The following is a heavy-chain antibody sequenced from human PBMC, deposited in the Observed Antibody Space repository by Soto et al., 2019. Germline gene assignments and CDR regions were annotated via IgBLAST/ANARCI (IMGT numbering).Heavy chain of an antibody. CDR2: IWYDGSNK. D-gene: IGHD3-22*01. J-gene: IGHJ5*02. CDR3: ARDYYYDSSGYYL. V-gene: IGHV3-33*01. Sequence: QVQLVESGGGVVQPGRSLRLSCAASGFTFSSYGMHWVRQAPGKGLEWVAVIWYDGSNKYYADSVKGRFTISRDNSKNTLYLQTNSLRAEDTAVYYCARDYYYDSSGYYLWGQGTLVTVSS. CDR1: GFTFSSYG.